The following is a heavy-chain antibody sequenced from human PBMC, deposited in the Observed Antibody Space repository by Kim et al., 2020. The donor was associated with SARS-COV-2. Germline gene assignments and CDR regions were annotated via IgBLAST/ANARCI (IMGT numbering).Heavy chain of an antibody. D-gene: IGHD3-9*01. V-gene: IGHV4-31*03. CDR2: IYYSGST. Sequence: SETLSLTCTVSGGSISSGGYYWSWIRQHPGKGLEWIGYIYYSGSTYYNLSLKSRVTISVDTSKNQFSLKLSSVTAADTAVYYCAREVLRYYDLPEAIWGQGTMVTVSS. CDR3: AREVLRYYDLPEAI. CDR1: GGSISSGGYY. J-gene: IGHJ3*02.